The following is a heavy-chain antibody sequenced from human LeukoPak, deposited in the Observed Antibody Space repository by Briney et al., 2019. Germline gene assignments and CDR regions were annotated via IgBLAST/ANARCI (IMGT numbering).Heavy chain of an antibody. CDR2: INKDGSER. J-gene: IGHJ4*02. D-gene: IGHD2-15*01. V-gene: IGHV3-7*01. Sequence: GGSLRLSCAASGFTFSSYWMTWARQVPGKGLEWVANINKDGSERNYADSLKGRFTISRDNAMSSLFLQMDSLRAEDTGVYYCARDRNGYCSHGSCYGSDYWGQGTLVAVSS. CDR3: ARDRNGYCSHGSCYGSDY. CDR1: GFTFSSYW.